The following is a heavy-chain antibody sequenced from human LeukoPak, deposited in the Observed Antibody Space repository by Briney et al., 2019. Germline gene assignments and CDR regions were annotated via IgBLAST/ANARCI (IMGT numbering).Heavy chain of an antibody. D-gene: IGHD6-13*01. J-gene: IGHJ1*01. CDR2: IWYDGSNK. Sequence: GGSLRLSCAASGFTFSSYGMHWVRQAPGKGLERVAVIWYDGSNKYYADSVKGRFTISRDNSKNTLYLQMNSLRAEDTAVYYCARDEAGTLLYFQHWGQGTLVTVSS. CDR1: GFTFSSYG. CDR3: ARDEAGTLLYFQH. V-gene: IGHV3-33*01.